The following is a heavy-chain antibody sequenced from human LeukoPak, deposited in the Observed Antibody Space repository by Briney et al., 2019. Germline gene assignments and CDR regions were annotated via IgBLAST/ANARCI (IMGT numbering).Heavy chain of an antibody. CDR3: AKDIRATDPTDY. V-gene: IGHV3-43*02. CDR1: GFTFDDFA. J-gene: IGHJ4*02. CDR2: ISGDGGTT. Sequence: GGSLRLSCAASGFTFDDFAMHWVRQTPGRGLQWVSLISGDGGTTYYADSVKGRFTNSRDNSKNSLYLQMNSLRTEDTALYYCAKDIRATDPTDYWGQGTLVTVSS.